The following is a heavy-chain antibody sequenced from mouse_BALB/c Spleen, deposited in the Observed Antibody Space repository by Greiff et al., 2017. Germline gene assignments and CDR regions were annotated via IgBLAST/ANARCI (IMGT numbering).Heavy chain of an antibody. D-gene: IGHD2-14*01. CDR2: ISYSGST. J-gene: IGHJ4*01. CDR1: GDSITSGY. Sequence: EVQLQESGPSLVKPSQTLSLTCSVTGDSITSGYWNWIRKFPGNKLEYMGYISYSGSTYYNPSLKSRISITRDTSKNQYYLQLNSVTTEDTATYYCARWDHYRYDDYAMDYWGQGTSVTVSS. CDR3: ARWDHYRYDDYAMDY. V-gene: IGHV3-8*02.